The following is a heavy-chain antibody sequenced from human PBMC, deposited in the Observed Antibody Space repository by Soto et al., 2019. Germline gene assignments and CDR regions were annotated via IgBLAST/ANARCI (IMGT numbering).Heavy chain of an antibody. CDR2: IIPILGIA. CDR1: GGTFSSYT. D-gene: IGHD2-21*02. J-gene: IGHJ4*02. Sequence: QVQLVQSGAEVKKPGSSVKVSCKASGGTFSSYTISWVRQAPGQGLEWMGRIIPILGIANYAQKFQGRVTITADKSTSTAYMELSSLRSEDTAVYYCARVGCGGDCYKSSAWGQGTLVTVSS. CDR3: ARVGCGGDCYKSSA. V-gene: IGHV1-69*02.